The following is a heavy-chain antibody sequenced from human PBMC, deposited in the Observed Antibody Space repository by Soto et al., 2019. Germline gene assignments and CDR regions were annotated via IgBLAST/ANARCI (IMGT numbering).Heavy chain of an antibody. V-gene: IGHV3-30-3*01. D-gene: IGHD1-1*01. CDR2: ISYDESNK. J-gene: IGHJ4*02. CDR3: ARDQVKGTMSIL. CDR1: GFTFINYA. Sequence: GGSLRLSCAASGFTFINYAMHWVRQAPGNGLEWVAVISYDESNKYYADSVKGRFTISRDNSKNTMYLQMNSLSAEDSAVYHCARDQVKGTMSILWGQGTLVTVSS.